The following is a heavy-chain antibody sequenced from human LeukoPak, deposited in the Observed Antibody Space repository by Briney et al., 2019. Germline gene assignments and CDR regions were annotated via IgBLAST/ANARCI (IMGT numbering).Heavy chain of an antibody. CDR3: AREGHCSTTSCALDAIEI. D-gene: IGHD2-2*01. J-gene: IGHJ3*02. V-gene: IGHV3-30*02. CDR1: GFTFSSYG. Sequence: GGSLRLSCVASGFTFSSYGMHWVRRAPGKGLEWVAFIRYDGSNKYYADSVKGRFTISRDNAKNSLSLQMKSLRAEDTAVYYCAREGHCSTTSCALDAIEIWGQGTLVAVSS. CDR2: IRYDGSNK.